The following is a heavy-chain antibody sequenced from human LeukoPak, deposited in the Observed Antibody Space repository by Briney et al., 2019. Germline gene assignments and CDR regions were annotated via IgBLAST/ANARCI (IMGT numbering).Heavy chain of an antibody. D-gene: IGHD4-11*01. CDR1: GFTFSIYE. J-gene: IGHJ4*02. V-gene: IGHV3-48*03. CDR3: ARFHPSNYNSIAY. Sequence: PGVSLRLSCAASGFTFSIYEMTWVRQAPGKGLEWVSYINSANTIKYGDSVKGRLTISRDNAKNSLYLQMNSLRVEDTAVYYCARFHPSNYNSIAYWGQGTLVTVSS. CDR2: INSANTI.